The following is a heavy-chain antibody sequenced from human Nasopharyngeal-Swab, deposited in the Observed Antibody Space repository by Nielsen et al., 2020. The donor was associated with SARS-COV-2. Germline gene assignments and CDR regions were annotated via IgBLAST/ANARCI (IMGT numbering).Heavy chain of an antibody. Sequence: SETLSLPCALSGGSVSSTAWWTWVRQSPGRGLEWIWEVSHSGSINYNPSLKSRVTLSMDKSKRQFSLTLTSVSAADTAVYFCARGDLVVVPSPILGLGPFFYYFYLDVWGKGTTVTVSS. J-gene: IGHJ6*03. D-gene: IGHD2-2*01. CDR3: ARGDLVVVPSPILGLGPFFYYFYLDV. CDR1: GGSVSSTAW. CDR2: VSHSGSI. V-gene: IGHV4-4*02.